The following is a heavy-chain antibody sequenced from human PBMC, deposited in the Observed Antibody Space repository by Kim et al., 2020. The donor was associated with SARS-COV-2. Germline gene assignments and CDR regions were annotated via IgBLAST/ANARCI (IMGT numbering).Heavy chain of an antibody. Sequence: GGSLRLSCAASGFTFNIYWMHWVRQVPGKGLVWVSRINNDGTTIKYADAVKGRFTISRDNANNTLYLQMNTLRGEDTAVYYCVRDSGHGSPGLDWGRGTLVTVSS. D-gene: IGHD1-26*01. CDR2: INNDGTTI. J-gene: IGHJ4*02. V-gene: IGHV3-74*03. CDR1: GFTFNIYW. CDR3: VRDSGHGSPGLD.